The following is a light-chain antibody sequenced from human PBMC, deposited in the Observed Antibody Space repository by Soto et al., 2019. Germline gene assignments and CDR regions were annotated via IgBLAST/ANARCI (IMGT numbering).Light chain of an antibody. CDR3: QQYNSWWT. Sequence: DIKMTQAPSTMAACVGHRVTMLCRARQSISSWLSWSPQKPGQAPKLLIYKASSLESRVPSRFSGSGSGTEFTLTISSLQPEDFVTYYCQQYNSWWTFCQSTKVDIK. CDR2: KAS. V-gene: IGKV1-5*03. J-gene: IGKJ1*01. CDR1: QSISSW.